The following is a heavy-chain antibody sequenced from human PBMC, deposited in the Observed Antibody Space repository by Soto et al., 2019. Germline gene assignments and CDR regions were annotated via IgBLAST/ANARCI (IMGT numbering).Heavy chain of an antibody. CDR3: AGITTFGVVNYGLDV. CDR2: IYSTGST. J-gene: IGHJ6*02. V-gene: IGHV4-31*02. CDR1: GVSVSGGVSY. Sequence: SETLSLTCTVSGVSVSGGVSYWGWFRQHSGKGLEWMGYIYSTGSTYYNPSLQSRVSISSDTSQNQFSLKLLSVTAADTAVYYCAGITTFGVVNYGLDVWGQGTKVTVSS. D-gene: IGHD3-3*01.